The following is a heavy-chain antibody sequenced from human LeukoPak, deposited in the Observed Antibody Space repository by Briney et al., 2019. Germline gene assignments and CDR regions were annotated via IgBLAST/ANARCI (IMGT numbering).Heavy chain of an antibody. CDR1: GFTCSSYS. D-gene: IGHD2-21*01. V-gene: IGHV3-21*01. Sequence: GGSLRPSCAASGFTCSSYSMNWVRQAPGKGLEWFSSISSSSSYIYYADSVKGRFTISRDNAKNSLYLQMNSLRAEDTAVYYCARDIAYCGGDCYSGYFQHWGQGTLVTVSS. CDR3: ARDIAYCGGDCYSGYFQH. J-gene: IGHJ1*01. CDR2: ISSSSSYI.